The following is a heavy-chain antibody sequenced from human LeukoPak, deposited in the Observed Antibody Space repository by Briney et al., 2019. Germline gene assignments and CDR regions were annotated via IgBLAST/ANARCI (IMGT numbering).Heavy chain of an antibody. J-gene: IGHJ5*02. Sequence: SGPALVKPTQTLTLTCTFSGFSLSTSGMCVSWIRQPPGRALEWLALIDWDDNKYYSTSLKTRLTISKDTSKNQVVLTMTNMDPVDTATYYCARFTYGDYVGWFDPWGQGILVTVSS. CDR3: ARFTYGDYVGWFDP. D-gene: IGHD4-17*01. V-gene: IGHV2-70*01. CDR2: IDWDDNK. CDR1: GFSLSTSGMC.